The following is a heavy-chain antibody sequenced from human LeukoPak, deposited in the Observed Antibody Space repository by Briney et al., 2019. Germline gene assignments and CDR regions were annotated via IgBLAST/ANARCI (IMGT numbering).Heavy chain of an antibody. V-gene: IGHV4-38-2*02. D-gene: IGHD3-22*01. CDR3: ARQGSYYDSSGPYFDY. Sequence: KASETLSLTCTVSGYSISNPYYWGWIRQPPGKGLEWIGSIYHNGITYYNPSLKSRVTMSVDTSKSQFSLKLSSVTAADTAMYYCARQGSYYDSSGPYFDYWGQGTLVTVSS. J-gene: IGHJ4*02. CDR1: GYSISNPYY. CDR2: IYHNGIT.